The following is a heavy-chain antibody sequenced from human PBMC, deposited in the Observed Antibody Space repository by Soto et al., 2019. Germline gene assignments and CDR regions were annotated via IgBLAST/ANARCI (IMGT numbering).Heavy chain of an antibody. Sequence: ASVKVSCKASGGTFSSYTISWVRQAPGQGLEWMGRIIPILGIANYAQKFQGRVTITADKSTSTAYMELSSLRSEDTAVYYCARIPRYYGSGSYPRKYYFDYWGQGTLVTVSS. CDR1: GGTFSSYT. CDR2: IIPILGIA. V-gene: IGHV1-69*02. J-gene: IGHJ4*02. CDR3: ARIPRYYGSGSYPRKYYFDY. D-gene: IGHD3-10*01.